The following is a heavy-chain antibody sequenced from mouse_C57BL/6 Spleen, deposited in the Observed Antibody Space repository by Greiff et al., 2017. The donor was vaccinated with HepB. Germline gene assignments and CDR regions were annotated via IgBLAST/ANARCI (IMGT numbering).Heavy chain of an antibody. Sequence: VQLQQSGAELVKPGASVKISCKASGYAFSSYWMNWVKQRPGKGLEWIGQIYPGDGDTNYNGKFKGKATLTADKSSSTAYMQLSSLTSEDSAVYFCAREGDYGYPWFAYWGQGTLVTVSA. CDR1: GYAFSSYW. CDR3: AREGDYGYPWFAY. J-gene: IGHJ3*01. V-gene: IGHV1-80*01. D-gene: IGHD2-2*01. CDR2: IYPGDGDT.